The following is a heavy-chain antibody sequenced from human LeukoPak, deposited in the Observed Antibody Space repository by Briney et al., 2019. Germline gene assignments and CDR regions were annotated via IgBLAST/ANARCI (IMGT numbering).Heavy chain of an antibody. J-gene: IGHJ4*02. V-gene: IGHV3-23*01. D-gene: IGHD5-24*01. CDR3: VKGRMSEDGLDF. Sequence: QPGGSLRLSCEASGFTFVRSAMTWVRQTPGKGLEWFSSISSSGNTYYADSVKGRFTISRDNSKNLVNLQMNSLRAEDTAIYYCVKGRMSEDGLDFWGQGSLVTVSS. CDR1: GFTFVRSA. CDR2: ISSSGNT.